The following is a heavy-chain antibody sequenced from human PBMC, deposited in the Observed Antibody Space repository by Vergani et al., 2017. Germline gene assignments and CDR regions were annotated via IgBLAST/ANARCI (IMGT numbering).Heavy chain of an antibody. CDR1: GFTFSDYY. CDR2: ISSSGSTI. D-gene: IGHD2-2*01. CDR3: ARVCGDHQYQLLFGECYYCGRDV. Sequence: QVQLVESGGGVVQPGGSLRLSCAASGFTFSDYYMSWIRQAPGKGLEWVSYISSSGSTIYYADSVKGRCTLSRDNAKNSLYLQMNCLRAEDTAVYYCARVCGDHQYQLLFGECYYCGRDVWGRGP. V-gene: IGHV3-11*01. J-gene: IGHJ6*02.